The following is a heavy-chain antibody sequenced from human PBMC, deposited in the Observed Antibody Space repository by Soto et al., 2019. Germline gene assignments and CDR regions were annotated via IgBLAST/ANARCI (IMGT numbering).Heavy chain of an antibody. Sequence: QVQLQESGPGLVKPSGTLSLTCGVSSGSISSRNWWSWVRQPPGKGLEWIGEISHSGRTNYNPSLGSRVTMSVDKSRHQFYLKLNFVTAADTAVYYCATQTYSYNWHHWGQGTLVTVSS. D-gene: IGHD1-1*01. V-gene: IGHV4-4*02. J-gene: IGHJ5*02. CDR2: ISHSGRT. CDR1: SGSISSRNW. CDR3: ATQTYSYNWHH.